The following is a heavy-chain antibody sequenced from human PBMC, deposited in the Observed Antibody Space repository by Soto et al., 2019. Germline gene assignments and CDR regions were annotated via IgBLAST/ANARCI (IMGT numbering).Heavy chain of an antibody. CDR3: ARDPSIAAAGTGNWFDP. J-gene: IGHJ5*02. D-gene: IGHD6-13*01. V-gene: IGHV3-7*03. CDR1: GFTFSSYW. Sequence: GVSLRLSCAASGFTFSSYWMSWVRQAPGKGLEWVANIKQDGSEKYYVDSVKGRFTISRDNAKNSLYLQMNSLRAEDTAVYYCARDPSIAAAGTGNWFDPWGQGTLVTVSS. CDR2: IKQDGSEK.